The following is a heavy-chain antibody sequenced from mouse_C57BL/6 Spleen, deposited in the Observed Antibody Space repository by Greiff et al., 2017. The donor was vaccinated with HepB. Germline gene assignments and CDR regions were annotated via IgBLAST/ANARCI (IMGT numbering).Heavy chain of an antibody. CDR2: ISSGGDYI. V-gene: IGHV5-9-1*02. D-gene: IGHD2-5*01. CDR3: TRAGYDSNWFAY. CDR1: GFTFSSYA. J-gene: IGHJ3*01. Sequence: EVMLVESGEGLVKPGGSLKLSCAASGFTFSSYAMSWVRQTPEKRLEWVAYISSGGDYIYYADTVKGRFTISRDNARNTLYLQMSSLKSEDTAMYYCTRAGYDSNWFAYWGQGTLVTVSA.